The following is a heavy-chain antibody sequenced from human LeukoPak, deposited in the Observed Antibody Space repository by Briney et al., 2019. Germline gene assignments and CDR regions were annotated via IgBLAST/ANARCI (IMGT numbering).Heavy chain of an antibody. CDR2: ISGSGGST. J-gene: IGHJ4*02. Sequence: GGSLRLSCAASGFTFSSYAMSWVRQAPGKGLEWVSAISGSGGSTYYADSVKGRFTISRDNSKNTLYLQMNSLRAEDTAVYCCAKDFRGAVAAYWGQGTLVTVSS. CDR1: GFTFSSYA. D-gene: IGHD6-19*01. V-gene: IGHV3-23*01. CDR3: AKDFRGAVAAY.